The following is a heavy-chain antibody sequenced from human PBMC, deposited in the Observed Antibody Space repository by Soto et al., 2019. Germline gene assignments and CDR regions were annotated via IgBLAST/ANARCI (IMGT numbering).Heavy chain of an antibody. D-gene: IGHD2-2*01. CDR2: IYYSGST. Sequence: PSETLSLTCTVSGGSISSGDYYWSWIRQPPGKGLEWIGYIYYSGSTYYNPSLKSRVTISVDTSKNQFSLKLSSVTAADTAVYYCAREGIVAVTAAIVQSWNWFDPWGQGTLVTVYS. CDR1: GGSISSGDYY. V-gene: IGHV4-30-4*01. CDR3: AREGIVAVTAAIVQSWNWFDP. J-gene: IGHJ5*02.